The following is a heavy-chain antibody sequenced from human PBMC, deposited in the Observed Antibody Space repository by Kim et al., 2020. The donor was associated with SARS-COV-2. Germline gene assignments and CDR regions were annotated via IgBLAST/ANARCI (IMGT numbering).Heavy chain of an antibody. D-gene: IGHD6-19*01. CDR2: ISYDGSNK. V-gene: IGHV3-33*05. J-gene: IGHJ4*02. Sequence: GGSLRLSCAASGFTFSSYGMHWVRQAPGKGLEWVAVISYDGSNKYYADSVKGRFTISRDNSKNTLYLQMNSLRAEDTAVYYCARDETPRYSSGWYGVGYLDYWGQGTLVTVSS. CDR1: GFTFSSYG. CDR3: ARDETPRYSSGWYGVGYLDY.